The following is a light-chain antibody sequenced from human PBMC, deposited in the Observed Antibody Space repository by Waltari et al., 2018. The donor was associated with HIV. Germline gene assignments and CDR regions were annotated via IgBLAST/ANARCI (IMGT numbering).Light chain of an antibody. V-gene: IGLV2-14*03. CDR1: SGDIGGYNY. CDR3: SSFSITSTLVV. Sequence: QSALTQPASVSGSPGQSITISCTGTSGDIGGYNYVSWYQQHPGKAPKLMIFDAINRPSGILNRFSGSKSGNTASLTISGLQADDEAHYFCSSFSITSTLVVFGGGTKLTVL. CDR2: DAI. J-gene: IGLJ2*01.